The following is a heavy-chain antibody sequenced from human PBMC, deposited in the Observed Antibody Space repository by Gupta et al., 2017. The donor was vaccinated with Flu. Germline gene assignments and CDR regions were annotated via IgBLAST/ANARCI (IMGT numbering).Heavy chain of an antibody. Sequence: CGMHWVRQAPGKGLEWVAVISYDESNRYYADSVKGRFTISRDNSKSTLYLEMNSLRAEDTAVYYCAKKDGYGSGSYSWFDPWGQGTVVTVSS. CDR3: AKKDGYGSGSYSWFDP. CDR1: CG. V-gene: IGHV3-30*18. J-gene: IGHJ5*02. D-gene: IGHD3-10*01. CDR2: ISYDESNR.